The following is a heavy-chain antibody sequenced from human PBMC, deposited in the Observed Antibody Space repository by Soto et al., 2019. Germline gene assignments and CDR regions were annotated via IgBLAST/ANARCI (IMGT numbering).Heavy chain of an antibody. Sequence: QLQLQESGPGLVKPSETLSLTCTVSGGSISSRGYYWGWISQPPGQGLEWIGTIYYSGSTYYIPSLNTRVTTSVDTSKNQFSLKLSSVTAADTAVYYCSTSNWFDPWGQGTLVTVSS. CDR1: GGSISSRGYY. V-gene: IGHV4-39*01. J-gene: IGHJ5*02. CDR3: STSNWFDP. CDR2: IYYSGST.